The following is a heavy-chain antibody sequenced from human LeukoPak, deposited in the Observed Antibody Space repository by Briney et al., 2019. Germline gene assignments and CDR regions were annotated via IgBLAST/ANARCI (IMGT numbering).Heavy chain of an antibody. Sequence: PGGSLRLSCAASGFTFSSYSMNWVRQAPGKGLEWVSSISSSSSSYIYYADSVKGRLTISRDNAKNSLYLQMNSLRAEDTAVYYCARAYYSSGKGLIGYWGQGTLVTVSS. D-gene: IGHD6-19*01. V-gene: IGHV3-21*01. J-gene: IGHJ4*02. CDR1: GFTFSSYS. CDR3: ARAYYSSGKGLIGY. CDR2: ISSSSSSYI.